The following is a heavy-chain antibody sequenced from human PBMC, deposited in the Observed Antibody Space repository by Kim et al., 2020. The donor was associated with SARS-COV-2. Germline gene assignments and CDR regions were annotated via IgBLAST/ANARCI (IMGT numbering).Heavy chain of an antibody. CDR3: GRHGEWFGELLLDS. V-gene: IGHV4-39*01. J-gene: IGHJ4*02. Sequence: SETLSLTCAVSGGSIGSRNYYWGWIRQPPGKGLEWIGAIYYSGSTYYNPSLKSRITISVDTSKNQFSLKLNSVTAADTAVYYCGRHGEWFGELLLDSWGQGTLVTVSS. CDR1: GGSIGSRNYY. CDR2: IYYSGST. D-gene: IGHD3-10*01.